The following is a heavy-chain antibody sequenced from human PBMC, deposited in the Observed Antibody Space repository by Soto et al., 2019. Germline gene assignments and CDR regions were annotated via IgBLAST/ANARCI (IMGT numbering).Heavy chain of an antibody. D-gene: IGHD1-1*01. V-gene: IGHV1-3*04. CDR3: VRFSGIPV. Sequence: QVQLVQSGPEVKKPGASVKVSCKTSGYTFTYYALHWVRQAPGQGLEWMGWINTGNGKTKYSHNFQGRLTITRDTSATTLYMELSSLRSEDTTVYYCVRFSGIPVWGQGTLVTVSS. CDR2: INTGNGKT. J-gene: IGHJ4*02. CDR1: GYTFTYYA.